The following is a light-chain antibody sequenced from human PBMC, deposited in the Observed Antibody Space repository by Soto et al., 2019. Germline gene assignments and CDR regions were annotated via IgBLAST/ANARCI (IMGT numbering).Light chain of an antibody. CDR3: LQVTHSPHT. V-gene: IGKV2-30*02. CDR1: QGLVHSDGSTY. J-gene: IGKJ2*01. CDR2: RVS. Sequence: DVVMTQSPLSLPVTLGQPASISCRSSQGLVHSDGSTYLNWYHQRPGQPPRRLIYRVSDRDSRVPDRFSGSGSVTDFTLEISRVQAEDIGVYYCLQVTHSPHTFGQGTKLEIK.